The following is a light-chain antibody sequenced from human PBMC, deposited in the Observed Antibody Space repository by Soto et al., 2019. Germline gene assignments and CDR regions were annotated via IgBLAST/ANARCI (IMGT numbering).Light chain of an antibody. CDR1: QSLVHSDGNTY. CDR3: MQGTHWPLT. CDR2: YVS. V-gene: IGKV2-30*02. Sequence: DVVMTQSPLSLPVTLGQPASISCRSSQSLVHSDGNTYLNWFQQRPGQSPRRLIYYVSNRDSAVPDRFSGGGSGTDFTLKISRVEAEDVGVYYCMQGTHWPLTFGQGTRVEIK. J-gene: IGKJ1*01.